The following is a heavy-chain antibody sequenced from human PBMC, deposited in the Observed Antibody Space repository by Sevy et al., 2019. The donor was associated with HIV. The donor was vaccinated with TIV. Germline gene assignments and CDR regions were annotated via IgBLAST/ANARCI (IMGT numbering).Heavy chain of an antibody. CDR2: ISGSGGST. V-gene: IGHV3-23*01. CDR1: GFTFSSYA. D-gene: IGHD3-16*02. J-gene: IGHJ4*02. Sequence: GGSLILSCAASGFTFSSYAMSWVRHAPGKGLEWVSAISGSGGSTYYADSVKGRFTISRDNSKNTLYLQMNSLRAEDTAVYYCASNLDYDYIWGSYRKEKLDYWGQGTLVTVSS. CDR3: ASNLDYDYIWGSYRKEKLDY.